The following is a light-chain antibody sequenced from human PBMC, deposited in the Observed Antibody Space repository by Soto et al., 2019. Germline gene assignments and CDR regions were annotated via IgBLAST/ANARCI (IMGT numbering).Light chain of an antibody. CDR3: QQYGSSSYT. Sequence: DIVLTQSPDTLSLSPGERATLSCRASQSVSSNYLAWYQQKPGQAPRLIIYGASTRATGIPDRFSGSGSGTDFTITISRLEPEDFAVYYCQQYGSSSYTFGQGTRLEIK. CDR1: QSVSSNY. J-gene: IGKJ2*01. V-gene: IGKV3-20*01. CDR2: GAS.